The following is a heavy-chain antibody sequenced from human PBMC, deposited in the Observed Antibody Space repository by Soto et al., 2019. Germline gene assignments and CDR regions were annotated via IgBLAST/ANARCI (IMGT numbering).Heavy chain of an antibody. V-gene: IGHV1-2*04. Sequence: ASVKVSCKASGYTFTGYYMHWVRQAPGQGLEWMGWINPNSGGTNYAQKFQGWVTMTRDTSISTAYMELSRLRSDDTAVYYCARTHCISTSCYSPYYYYGMEVWGQGTTVTVSS. CDR1: GYTFTGYY. CDR3: ARTHCISTSCYSPYYYYGMEV. D-gene: IGHD2-2*01. CDR2: INPNSGGT. J-gene: IGHJ6*02.